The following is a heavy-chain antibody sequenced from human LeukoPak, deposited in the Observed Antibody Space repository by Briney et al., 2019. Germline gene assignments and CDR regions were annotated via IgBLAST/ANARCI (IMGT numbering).Heavy chain of an antibody. CDR2: ISTYNGNT. CDR1: GYTFTSFG. V-gene: IGHV1-18*01. D-gene: IGHD5-18*01. Sequence: ASVKVSCKASGYTFTSFGISWVRRAPGQGLEWTGWISTYNGNTNYAQKLQGRVTMTTDTSTSTAYMELRSLRSDDTAVYYCAREKSVTMVTPRYFQHWGQGTLVTVSS. CDR3: AREKSVTMVTPRYFQH. J-gene: IGHJ1*01.